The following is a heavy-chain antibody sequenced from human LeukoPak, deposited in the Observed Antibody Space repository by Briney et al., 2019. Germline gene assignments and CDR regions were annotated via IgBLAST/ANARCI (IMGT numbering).Heavy chain of an antibody. CDR3: ARDEAVAGSFDY. CDR2: IYYSGSA. J-gene: IGHJ4*02. Sequence: SETLSLTCTVSGYSISSSSYYWGWIRQPPGKGLEWIGSIYYSGSAYYNPSLKSRVTISVDTSKNQFSLKQSSVTAADTAVYYCARDEAVAGSFDYWGQGTLVTVSS. D-gene: IGHD6-19*01. CDR1: GYSISSSSYY. V-gene: IGHV4-39*07.